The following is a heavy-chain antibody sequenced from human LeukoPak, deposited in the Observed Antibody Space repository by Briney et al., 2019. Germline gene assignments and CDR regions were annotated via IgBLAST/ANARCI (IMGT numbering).Heavy chain of an antibody. CDR1: GFTFSSYD. Sequence: GGSLRLSCAACGFTFSSYDMHWVRQATGKGLEWVSYISSSGSTIYYADSVKGRFTISRDNAKNSLYLQMNSLRAEDTAVYYCARDRGSRAFDIWGQGTMVTVSS. CDR2: ISSSGSTI. D-gene: IGHD3-10*01. CDR3: ARDRGSRAFDI. J-gene: IGHJ3*02. V-gene: IGHV3-48*04.